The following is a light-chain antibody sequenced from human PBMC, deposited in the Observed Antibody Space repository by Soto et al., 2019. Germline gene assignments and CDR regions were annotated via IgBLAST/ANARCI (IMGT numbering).Light chain of an antibody. Sequence: QSVLTQPPSVSAAPGQKVTISCSGSSSNIGNSYVSWYQQLPGTAPKLLIYENNKRPSGIPDRFSGSKSGTSATLGITGLQTGDEADYYCESWDTSLSSVVFGGGTKVTVL. J-gene: IGLJ2*01. CDR3: ESWDTSLSSVV. CDR2: ENN. CDR1: SSNIGNSY. V-gene: IGLV1-51*02.